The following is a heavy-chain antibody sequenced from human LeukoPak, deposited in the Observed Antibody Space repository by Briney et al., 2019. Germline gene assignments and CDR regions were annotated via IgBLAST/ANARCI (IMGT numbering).Heavy chain of an antibody. J-gene: IGHJ3*02. CDR1: GYTFTSYA. CDR2: INAGNGNT. Sequence: GASVKVSCKASGYTFTSYAMHWVRQAPGQRLEWMGWINAGNGNTKYSQKFQGRVTITRDTSASTAYMELSSLRSEDTAVYYCARWLQEVRAFDIWGQGTMVTVSS. V-gene: IGHV1-3*01. D-gene: IGHD5-24*01. CDR3: ARWLQEVRAFDI.